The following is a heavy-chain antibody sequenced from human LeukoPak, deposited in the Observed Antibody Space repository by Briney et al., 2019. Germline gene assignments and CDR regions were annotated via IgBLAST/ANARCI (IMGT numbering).Heavy chain of an antibody. V-gene: IGHV3-30*04. CDR1: GFTFSSYA. D-gene: IGHD2-2*01. CDR3: ARKLYCSSTSCYDHYFDY. Sequence: GGSLRLSCAASGFTFSSYAMHWVRQAPGKGLEWVAVISYDGSNKYYADSVKGRFTISRDNSKNTLYLQMNSLRAEGTAVYYCARKLYCSSTSCYDHYFDYWGQGTLVTVSS. CDR2: ISYDGSNK. J-gene: IGHJ4*02.